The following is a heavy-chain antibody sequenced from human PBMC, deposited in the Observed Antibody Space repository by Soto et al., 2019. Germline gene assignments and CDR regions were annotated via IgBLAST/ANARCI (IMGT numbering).Heavy chain of an antibody. CDR1: GDSITKSVYY. CDR3: ARVPYYGSGGDGPYFFDY. D-gene: IGHD2-15*01. Sequence: SETLSLTRTVSGDSITKSVYYWAWVRQTPGKGLEWIASIYYVGNAYYNPSLQSRVTISVDASKNQFSLELQSVTAADSAVYYCARVPYYGSGGDGPYFFDYWGQGTLVTVSS. CDR2: IYYVGNA. V-gene: IGHV4-39*01. J-gene: IGHJ4*02.